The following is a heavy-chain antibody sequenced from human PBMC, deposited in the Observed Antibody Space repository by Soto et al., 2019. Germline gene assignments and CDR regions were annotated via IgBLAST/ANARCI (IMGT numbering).Heavy chain of an antibody. V-gene: IGHV3-33*01. CDR1: GFTFSSYG. Sequence: QVQLVESGGGVVQPGRSLRLSCAASGFTFSSYGMHWVRQAPGKGLEWVAVIWYDGSNKYYADSVKGRFTISRDNSKNTLYLQMHSVRAEDTAVYYCARARSFGSDYYYGMDVWGQGTTVTVSS. CDR3: ARARSFGSDYYYGMDV. CDR2: IWYDGSNK. D-gene: IGHD3-10*01. J-gene: IGHJ6*02.